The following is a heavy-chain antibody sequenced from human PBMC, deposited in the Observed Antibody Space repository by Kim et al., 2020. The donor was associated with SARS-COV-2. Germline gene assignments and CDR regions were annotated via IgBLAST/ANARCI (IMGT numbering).Heavy chain of an antibody. CDR3: ARDFTMVRGVINYGMDV. J-gene: IGHJ6*02. V-gene: IGHV3-66*01. Sequence: GGSLRLSCVGSGFTISNNYMTWVRPAPGKGLEWVSVLYSGGSTSYAASVRVRFTVSRDNSKNTLYLQMNSLRAEDTAVYYCARDFTMVRGVINYGMDVWGQGTTVTVSS. CDR2: LYSGGST. D-gene: IGHD3-10*01. CDR1: GFTISNNY.